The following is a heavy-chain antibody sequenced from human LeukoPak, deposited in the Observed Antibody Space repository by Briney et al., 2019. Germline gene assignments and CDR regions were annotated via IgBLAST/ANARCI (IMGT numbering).Heavy chain of an antibody. Sequence: PSETLSLTCTVSGGSISSSSYYWGWIRQPPGKGLEWIGSIYYSGSTYYNPSLKSRVAIFVDTSKNEFSLKLSSVTAADTAVYYCAAEEQWLVPTTGGFDPWGQGTLVTVSS. D-gene: IGHD6-19*01. V-gene: IGHV4-39*01. CDR3: AAEEQWLVPTTGGFDP. CDR1: GGSISSSSYY. J-gene: IGHJ5*02. CDR2: IYYSGST.